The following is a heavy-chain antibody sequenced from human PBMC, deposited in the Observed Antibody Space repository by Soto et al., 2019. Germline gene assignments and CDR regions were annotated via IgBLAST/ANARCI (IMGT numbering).Heavy chain of an antibody. D-gene: IGHD3-3*01. CDR2: IKSKTDGGTT. J-gene: IGHJ4*02. CDR1: GFTFSNAW. V-gene: IGHV3-15*07. CDR3: TTTQKRFLEWLLYDYFDY. Sequence: GGSLRLSCAASGFTFSNAWMNWVRQAPGKGLEWVGRIKSKTDGGTTDYAAPVKGRFTISRDDSKNTLDLQMNSLKTEDTAVYYCTTTQKRFLEWLLYDYFDYWGQGTLVTVSS.